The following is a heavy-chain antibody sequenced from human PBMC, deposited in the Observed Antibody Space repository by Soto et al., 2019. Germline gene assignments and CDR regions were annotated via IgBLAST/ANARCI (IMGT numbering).Heavy chain of an antibody. CDR3: AKSSRQYASAIQPLFDP. D-gene: IGHD2-2*01. Sequence: GGALIPSSEPSGFTFSTFALPSVCLAPWQRLEWVSSISGTDDYTYYADSVKGRFTISTDNARNTLFLHMNNLRADDTARYYCAKSSRQYASAIQPLFDPWGLGSPVTAYS. CDR1: GFTFSTFA. CDR2: ISGTDDYT. J-gene: IGHJ5*02. V-gene: IGHV3-23*01.